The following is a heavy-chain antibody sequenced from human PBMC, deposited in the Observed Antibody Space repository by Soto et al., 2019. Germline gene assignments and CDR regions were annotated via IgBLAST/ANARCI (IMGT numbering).Heavy chain of an antibody. J-gene: IGHJ6*02. CDR1: GGSFSGYY. Sequence: SETLSLTCAVYGGSFSGYYWSWIRQPPGKGLEWIGYVNHSGSTIYNPSFKSRVTISVDTSKNQFSLQLDSVTAADTAVYYCARDLWGYCGTDCYPLDVWGQGTTVTVSS. D-gene: IGHD2-21*02. V-gene: IGHV4-34*01. CDR2: VNHSGST. CDR3: ARDLWGYCGTDCYPLDV.